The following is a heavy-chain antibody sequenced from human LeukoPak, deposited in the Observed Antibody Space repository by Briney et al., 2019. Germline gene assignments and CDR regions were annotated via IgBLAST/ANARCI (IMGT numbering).Heavy chain of an antibody. Sequence: ASVKVSCKASGYTLITYGISWVRQALGQGLEWVGWISAYKGYTNYAQKFQGRVTMTTDTSTNTAYMELRSLRSEDTAVYYCAIVVVVAATRLGEYYYGMDVWGQGTTVTVSS. CDR2: ISAYKGYT. CDR3: AIVVVVAATRLGEYYYGMDV. D-gene: IGHD2-15*01. V-gene: IGHV1-18*01. J-gene: IGHJ6*02. CDR1: GYTLITYG.